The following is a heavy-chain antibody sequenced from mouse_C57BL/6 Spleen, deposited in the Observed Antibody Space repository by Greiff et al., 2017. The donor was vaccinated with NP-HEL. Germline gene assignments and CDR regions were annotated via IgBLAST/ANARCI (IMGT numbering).Heavy chain of an antibody. Sequence: VKLQESGPELVKPGASVKLSCKASGYTFTSYWMDWVKQRPGQGLEWIGNIYPSDSETHYNQKFKDKATLTVDKSSSTAYMQLSSLTSEDSAVYYCARRGLYGNYGYYFDYWGQGTTLTVSS. V-gene: IGHV1-61*01. CDR1: GYTFTSYW. CDR3: ARRGLYGNYGYYFDY. CDR2: IYPSDSET. D-gene: IGHD2-1*01. J-gene: IGHJ2*01.